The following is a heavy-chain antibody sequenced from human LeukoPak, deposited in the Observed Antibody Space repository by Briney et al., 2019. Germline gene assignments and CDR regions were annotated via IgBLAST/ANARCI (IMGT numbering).Heavy chain of an antibody. CDR3: ARDRGAGYCSGGGCYSAVFDL. Sequence: PGGSLRLSCAASGFTFSSYSMNWVRQAPGKGLEWVSVIYSGDNAYYANSVKGRFTISRDNSKNTLNLQMNGLRAEDTAVYYCARDRGAGYCSGGGCYSAVFDLWGQGTMVTVSS. V-gene: IGHV3-53*01. D-gene: IGHD2-15*01. J-gene: IGHJ3*01. CDR1: GFTFSSYS. CDR2: IYSGDNA.